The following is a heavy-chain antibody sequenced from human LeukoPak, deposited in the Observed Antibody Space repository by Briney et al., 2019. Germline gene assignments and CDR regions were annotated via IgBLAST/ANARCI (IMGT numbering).Heavy chain of an antibody. D-gene: IGHD2-2*01. Sequence: ASVKVSCKASGYTFTGYYMHWVRQAPGQGLEWMGWINPNSGGTNYAQKFQGRVTMTRDTSISTAYMELSRLRSDDTAVCYCARDQTGIVVVPAAHISWFDPWGQGTLVTVSS. V-gene: IGHV1-2*02. CDR3: ARDQTGIVVVPAAHISWFDP. J-gene: IGHJ5*02. CDR1: GYTFTGYY. CDR2: INPNSGGT.